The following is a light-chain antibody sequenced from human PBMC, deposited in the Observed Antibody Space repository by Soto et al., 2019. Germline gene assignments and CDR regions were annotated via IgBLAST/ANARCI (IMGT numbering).Light chain of an antibody. CDR3: QQYNNWPPEYT. CDR1: QSVSSN. J-gene: IGKJ2*01. Sequence: EIVMTQSPATLSVSPGERATLSCRASQSVSSNLAWYQQKPGQAPRLLIYGASTRATGIPARFSGSGSGTEFTLTLSSLQSEDFAVYYCQQYNNWPPEYTFGQGTKLLIK. V-gene: IGKV3-15*01. CDR2: GAS.